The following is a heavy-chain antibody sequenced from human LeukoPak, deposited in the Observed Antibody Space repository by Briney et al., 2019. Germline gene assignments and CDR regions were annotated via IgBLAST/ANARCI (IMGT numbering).Heavy chain of an antibody. CDR2: IYTSGST. V-gene: IGHV4-4*07. J-gene: IGHJ6*02. D-gene: IGHD2-15*01. CDR3: ARDRSGGSYGVDV. CDR1: GGSINSYY. Sequence: NPSETLSLTCTVSGGSINSYYWSWIRPPAGKGLEWIGHIYTSGSTNYNPSLKSRVTMSVDTSKNQFSLKLSSVTAADTAVYYCARDRSGGSYGVDVWGQGTTVTVSS.